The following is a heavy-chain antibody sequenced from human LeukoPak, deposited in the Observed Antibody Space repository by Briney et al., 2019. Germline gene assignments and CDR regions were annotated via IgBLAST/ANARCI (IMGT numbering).Heavy chain of an antibody. V-gene: IGHV3-9*01. CDR3: AKDSPGYSSGWSPLDP. CDR1: GFTFDDYA. D-gene: IGHD6-19*01. J-gene: IGHJ5*02. Sequence: GGSLRLSCAASGFTFDDYAMHWVRQAPGKGLEWVSGISWNSGSIGYADSVKGRFTISRDNAKNSLYLQMNSLRAEDTALYYCAKDSPGYSSGWSPLDPWGQGTLVTVSS. CDR2: ISWNSGSI.